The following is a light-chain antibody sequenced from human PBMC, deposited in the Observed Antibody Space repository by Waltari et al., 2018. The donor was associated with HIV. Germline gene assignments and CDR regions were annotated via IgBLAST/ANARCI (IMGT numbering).Light chain of an antibody. CDR3: SSYAGSNNLV. Sequence: QSALTQPPSASPSPGQSVTISCTGTSSAVGGYNYVSWYQQHPGKAPNLMIYEVSKRPSGVPDRFSRYKSGNAASLTVSGLQAEDEADYYCSSYAGSNNLVFGGGTKLTVL. J-gene: IGLJ2*01. V-gene: IGLV2-8*01. CDR1: SSAVGGYNY. CDR2: EVS.